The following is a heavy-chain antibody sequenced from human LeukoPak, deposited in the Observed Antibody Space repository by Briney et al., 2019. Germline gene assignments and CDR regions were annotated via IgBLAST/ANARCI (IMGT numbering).Heavy chain of an antibody. V-gene: IGHV4-59*01. CDR2: IYYSGST. J-gene: IGHJ4*02. CDR1: GGSISSYY. Sequence: SETLSLTCTVSGGSISSYYWSWIRQPPGKGLEWIGYIYYSGSTNYNPSLKSRVTISVDTSKNQFSLKLSSVAAADTAVYYCARESYYDSSGYYGNGLCFDYWGQGTLVTVSS. D-gene: IGHD3-22*01. CDR3: ARESYYDSSGYYGNGLCFDY.